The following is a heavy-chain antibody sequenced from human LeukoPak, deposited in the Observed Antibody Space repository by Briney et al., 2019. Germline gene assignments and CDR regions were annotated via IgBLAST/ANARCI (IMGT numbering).Heavy chain of an antibody. CDR3: ARARGDSSSWYYYYYMDV. D-gene: IGHD6-13*01. CDR1: GFTFSSYW. CDR2: INSDGSST. Sequence: GGPLRLSCAASGFTFSSYWMHWVRQAPGKGLVWVSRINSDGSSTSYADSVKGRFTISRDNAKNTLYLQLNSLRAEDTAVYYCARARGDSSSWYYYYYMDVWGKGTTVTISS. V-gene: IGHV3-74*01. J-gene: IGHJ6*03.